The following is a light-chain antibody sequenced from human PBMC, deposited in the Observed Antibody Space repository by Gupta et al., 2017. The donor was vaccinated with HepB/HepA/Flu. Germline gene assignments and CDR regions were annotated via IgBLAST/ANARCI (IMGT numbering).Light chain of an antibody. V-gene: IGLV2-14*03. J-gene: IGLJ2*01. CDR2: DVS. Sequence: QSGLTQPASVSGSPGQSITLSCTGTSSDIGAYDSVSWYQQYPGRAPKLLIYDVSNRPSGVSIRFSGSKTGNSASLTISGLQPDDEAVYYCASFRSGFTLVIFGGGTELAVL. CDR3: ASFRSGFTLVI. CDR1: SSDIGAYDS.